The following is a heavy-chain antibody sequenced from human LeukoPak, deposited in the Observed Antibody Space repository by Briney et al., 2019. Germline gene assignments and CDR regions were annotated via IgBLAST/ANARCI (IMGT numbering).Heavy chain of an antibody. CDR3: AKGEITMVRGVITN. D-gene: IGHD3-10*01. CDR2: ISWNSGSI. Sequence: GRSLRLSCAASGFTFDDYAMHWVRQAPRKGLEWVSGISWNSGSIGYADSVKGRFTISRDNAKNSLYLQMNSLRAEDMALYYCAKGEITMVRGVITNWGQGTLVTVSS. J-gene: IGHJ4*02. CDR1: GFTFDDYA. V-gene: IGHV3-9*03.